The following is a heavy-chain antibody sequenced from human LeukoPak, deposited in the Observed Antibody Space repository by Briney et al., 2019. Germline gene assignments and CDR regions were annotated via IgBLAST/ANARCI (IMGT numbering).Heavy chain of an antibody. V-gene: IGHV3-15*01. J-gene: IGHJ6*04. D-gene: IGHD3-10*01. CDR2: IKSKTDGGTT. CDR3: TTDTYGSGVYGVDV. Sequence: PGGSLRLSCAASGFTFSNAWMSWVRQAPGKGLEWVGRIKSKTDGGTTDYAAPVKGRFTISRDDSKNTLYLQMNSLKTEDTAVYYCTTDTYGSGVYGVDVWGKGTTVTVSS. CDR1: GFTFSNAW.